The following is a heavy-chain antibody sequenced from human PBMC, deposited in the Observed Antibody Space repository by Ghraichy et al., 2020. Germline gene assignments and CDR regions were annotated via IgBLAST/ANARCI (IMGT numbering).Heavy chain of an antibody. CDR3: AKVGAITYYYDSSDDY. J-gene: IGHJ4*02. CDR1: GFTFSSYA. V-gene: IGHV3-23*01. CDR2: ISGSGGST. D-gene: IGHD3-22*01. Sequence: GGSLRLSCAASGFTFSSYAMSWVRQAPGKGLEWVSAISGSGGSTYYADSVKGRFTISRDNSKNTLYLQMNSLRAEDTAVYYCAKVGAITYYYDSSDDYWGQGTLVTVSS.